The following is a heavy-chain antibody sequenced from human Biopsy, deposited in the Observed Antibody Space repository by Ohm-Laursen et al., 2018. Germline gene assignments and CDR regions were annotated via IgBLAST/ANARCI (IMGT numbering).Heavy chain of an antibody. CDR1: GFTFSSYG. D-gene: IGHD3-22*01. CDR2: MNEDETIK. CDR3: ARAGYSSGYDY. Sequence: SLRLSCTASGFTFSSYGMHWVRQAPGKGLEWVTNMNEDETIKNYVDSVKGRFTISRDNAKNSLYLQLNSLRAEDTAVYYCARAGYSSGYDYWGQGTLVTVSS. J-gene: IGHJ4*02. V-gene: IGHV3-7*01.